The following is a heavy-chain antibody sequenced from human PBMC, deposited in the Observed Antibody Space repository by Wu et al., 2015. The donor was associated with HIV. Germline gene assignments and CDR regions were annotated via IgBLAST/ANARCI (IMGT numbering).Heavy chain of an antibody. J-gene: IGHJ6*02. CDR1: GGSFSDYA. Sequence: QVQLVQSGAGVKKPGSSVKVSCKASGGSFSDYAISWVRQVPGQGLEWMGRIIPMYGKPIDAQKFQGRITITADDSTSTVDMELSSLRSEDTAVYFCARDRDGGGFYYGMDVWGQGTTVTVSS. CDR3: ARDRDGGGFYYGMDV. V-gene: IGHV1-69*18. CDR2: IIPMYGKP. D-gene: IGHD2-15*01.